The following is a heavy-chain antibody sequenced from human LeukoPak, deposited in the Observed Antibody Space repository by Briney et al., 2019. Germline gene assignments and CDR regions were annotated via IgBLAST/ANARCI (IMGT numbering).Heavy chain of an antibody. CDR3: ARDFPNYYDSSGYIDY. CDR1: GYTFTSYY. D-gene: IGHD3-22*01. V-gene: IGHV1-46*01. CDR2: INPSGGST. J-gene: IGHJ4*02. Sequence: GASVKVSCKASGYTFTSYYMHWVRQAPGQGLEWMGIINPSGGSTSYAQKFQGRVTMTRDTSTSTVYMELSSLRSEDTAVYYCARDFPNYYDSSGYIDYWGQGTLVTVSS.